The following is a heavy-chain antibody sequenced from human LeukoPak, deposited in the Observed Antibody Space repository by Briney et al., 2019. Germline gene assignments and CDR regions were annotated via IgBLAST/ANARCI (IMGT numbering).Heavy chain of an antibody. CDR1: GGTFSSYA. J-gene: IGHJ4*02. CDR3: ARDRTITSSGDY. CDR2: ITPILGIA. V-gene: IGHV1-69*04. Sequence: SVKVSCKASGGTFSSYAISWVRQAPGQGLEWMGRITPILGIANYARKFQGRVTITADKSTSTAYMELSSLRSEDTAVYYCARDRTITSSGDYWGQGTLVTVSS. D-gene: IGHD3-10*01.